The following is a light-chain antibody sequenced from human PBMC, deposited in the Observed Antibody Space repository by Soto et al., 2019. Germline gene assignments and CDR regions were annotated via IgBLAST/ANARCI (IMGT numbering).Light chain of an antibody. CDR3: HQYGYSPQT. Sequence: EVVLTQSPGTLSLSPGERATLSCRASQSVSNYLAWYQQKPGQALRLLIYNTSSRATGIPDRFSGRGSGTDFTLTISRLEPEDFAVYYCHQYGYSPQTFGQGTKVEIK. CDR2: NTS. CDR1: QSVSNY. J-gene: IGKJ1*01. V-gene: IGKV3-20*01.